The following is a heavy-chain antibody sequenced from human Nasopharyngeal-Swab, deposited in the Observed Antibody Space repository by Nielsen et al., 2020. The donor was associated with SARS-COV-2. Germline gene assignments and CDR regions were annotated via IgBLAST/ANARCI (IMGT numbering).Heavy chain of an antibody. V-gene: IGHV4-34*01. J-gene: IGHJ5*02. CDR3: ARGQKGEQQLDPPLKTNNWFDP. D-gene: IGHD6-13*01. CDR2: INHSGST. Sequence: PGKGLEWIGEINHSGSTNYNPSLKSRVTISVDTSKSQFSLKLSFVTAADTAVYYCARGQKGEQQLDPPLKTNNWFDPWGQGTLVTVSS.